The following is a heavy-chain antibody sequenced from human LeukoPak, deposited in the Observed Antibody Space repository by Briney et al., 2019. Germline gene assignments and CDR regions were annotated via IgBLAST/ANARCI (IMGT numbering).Heavy chain of an antibody. J-gene: IGHJ4*02. V-gene: IGHV3-9*01. CDR2: LSWNSGSI. D-gene: IGHD3-22*01. CDR3: AKAGGGYYDSSGYLDY. CDR1: GFTFDDYA. Sequence: PGRCLRLSCAASGFTFDDYAMHWVRHAPGKGLEWVSGLSWNSGSIGYADSVKGRFTISRDNAKNSLYLQMNSLRAEDTALYYCAKAGGGYYDSSGYLDYWGQGTLVTVSS.